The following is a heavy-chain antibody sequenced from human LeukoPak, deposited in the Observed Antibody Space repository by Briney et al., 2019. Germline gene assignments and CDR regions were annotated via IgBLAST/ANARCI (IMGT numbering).Heavy chain of an antibody. V-gene: IGHV3-23*01. CDR1: GFAFSGYA. D-gene: IGHD1-26*01. J-gene: IGHJ4*02. Sequence: GGSLRLSCTVSGFAFSGYAMSWVRQAPGKGPEWVSSIGARGDVTYSADSVKGRFTISRDNSERTLFLQMNSLRAEDTAVYYCAKVHYTASFPGSFPGRNYFDSWGQGSLVTVSP. CDR3: AKVHYTASFPGSFPGRNYFDS. CDR2: IGARGDVT.